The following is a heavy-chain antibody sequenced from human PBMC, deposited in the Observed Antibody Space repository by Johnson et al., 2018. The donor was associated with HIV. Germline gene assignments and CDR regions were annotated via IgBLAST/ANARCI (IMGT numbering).Heavy chain of an antibody. CDR2: IYYDGTNK. CDR3: ARSENRSSWADAFGI. D-gene: IGHD6-13*01. J-gene: IGHJ3*02. CDR1: GFTFSGYA. V-gene: IGHV3-33*01. Sequence: VESGGGVVQPGRSLRLSCAASGFTFSGYAMHWVRQAPGKGLEWVAVIYYDGTNKHYADSVKGRFTISRDNSKNTLFLQMNSLGAEDTAVYYCARSENRSSWADAFGIWGQGTMVTVSS.